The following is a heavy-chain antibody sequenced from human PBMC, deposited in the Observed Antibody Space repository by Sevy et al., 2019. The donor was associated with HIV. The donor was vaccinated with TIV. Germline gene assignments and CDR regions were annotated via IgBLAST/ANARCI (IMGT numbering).Heavy chain of an antibody. CDR2: ISSSSTI. CDR1: GFTFSSYS. V-gene: IGHV3-48*02. D-gene: IGHD3-16*02. Sequence: GGSLRLSCAASGFTFSSYSMNWVRQAPGKGLEWVSYISSSSTIYYADSVKGRFTISRDNAKNSLYLQMNSLRDEDTAVYYCARSRGDDYVWGSYRYVYGMDVWGQGTTVTVS. CDR3: ARSRGDDYVWGSYRYVYGMDV. J-gene: IGHJ6*02.